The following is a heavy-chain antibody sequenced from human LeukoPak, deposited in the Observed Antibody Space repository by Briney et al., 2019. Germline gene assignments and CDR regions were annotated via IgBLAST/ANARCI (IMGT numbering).Heavy chain of an antibody. D-gene: IGHD3-10*01. V-gene: IGHV3-9*01. CDR3: AKDCGAGNYGLKGMDV. J-gene: IGHJ6*02. CDR2: ISWNSGGI. Sequence: GGSLRLSCAASGFTFDDYAMHWVRQAPGKGLEWVSGISWNSGGIGYADSVKGRFTISRDNAKNSLYLQMNSLRAEDTALYYCAKDCGAGNYGLKGMDVWGQGTTVTVSS. CDR1: GFTFDDYA.